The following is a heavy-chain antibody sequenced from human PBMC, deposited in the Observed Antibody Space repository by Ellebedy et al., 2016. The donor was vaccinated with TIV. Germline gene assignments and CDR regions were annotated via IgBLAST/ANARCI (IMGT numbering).Heavy chain of an antibody. CDR2: IWYDGSNK. J-gene: IGHJ4*02. CDR3: ARHGYSTGWYYFDY. V-gene: IGHV3-30*02. D-gene: IGHD6-19*01. Sequence: GESLKISCVASGFTFSTYGMHWVLQAPVKGLEWMAFIWYDGSNKYYADSGKGRFTVSRDNSKNTLYLQMHSLKVEDTAVYYCARHGYSTGWYYFDYWGQGTLVTVSS. CDR1: GFTFSTYG.